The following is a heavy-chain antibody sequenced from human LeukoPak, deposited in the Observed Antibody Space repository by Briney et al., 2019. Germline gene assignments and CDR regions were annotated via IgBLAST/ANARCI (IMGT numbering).Heavy chain of an antibody. Sequence: ASVKVSCKASGYTFIGHYINWVRQAPGQGLEWMGWIHPNSGGTKYAQKFQGRVTMTRDTSISTVYMEVSRLRSDDTAVYYCTRDRAFGGVDSFDIWGQGTMVTV. CDR3: TRDRAFGGVDSFDI. CDR1: GYTFIGHY. CDR2: IHPNSGGT. V-gene: IGHV1-2*02. D-gene: IGHD3-16*01. J-gene: IGHJ3*02.